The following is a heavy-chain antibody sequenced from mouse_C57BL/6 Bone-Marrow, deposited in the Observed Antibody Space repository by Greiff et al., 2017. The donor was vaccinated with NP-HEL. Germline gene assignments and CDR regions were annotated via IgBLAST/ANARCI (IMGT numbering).Heavy chain of an antibody. Sequence: VKLMESGAELARPGASVKLSCKASGYTLTSYGISWVKQRTGQGLEWIGEIYPRSGNTYYNEKFKGKATLTADKSSSTAYMELRSLTSEDSAVYFCARQNWDSFDYWGQGTTLTVSS. V-gene: IGHV1-81*01. D-gene: IGHD4-1*01. CDR2: IYPRSGNT. CDR3: ARQNWDSFDY. J-gene: IGHJ2*01. CDR1: GYTLTSYG.